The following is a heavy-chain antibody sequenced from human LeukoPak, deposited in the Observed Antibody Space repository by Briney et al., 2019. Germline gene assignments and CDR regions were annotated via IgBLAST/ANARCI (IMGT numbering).Heavy chain of an antibody. CDR2: ISGSGGST. CDR3: ASFPRVYGSGSYRDY. J-gene: IGHJ4*02. D-gene: IGHD3-10*01. CDR1: GFTFSSYA. Sequence: GGSLRLSCAASGFTFSSYAMSWIRQAPGKGLEWVSAISGSGGSTYYADSVKGRFTISRDNSKNTLYLQMNSLRAEDTAVYYCASFPRVYGSGSYRDYWGQGTLVTVSS. V-gene: IGHV3-23*01.